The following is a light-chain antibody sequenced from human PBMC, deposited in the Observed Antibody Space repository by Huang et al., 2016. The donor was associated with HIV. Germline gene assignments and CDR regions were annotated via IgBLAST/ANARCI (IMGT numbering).Light chain of an antibody. CDR3: MQGTHWPPYT. Sequence: DVVMTQSPLSLPVTLGQPASISCRSSQSLVHSGGNTYLNWFQQRPGQSPRRLIYQVSNRDAGVPDRCRGSGSGTDFTLKISRVEAEDVGVYYCMQGTHWPPYTFGQGTKLEIK. V-gene: IGKV2-30*02. CDR1: QSLVHSGGNTY. CDR2: QVS. J-gene: IGKJ2*01.